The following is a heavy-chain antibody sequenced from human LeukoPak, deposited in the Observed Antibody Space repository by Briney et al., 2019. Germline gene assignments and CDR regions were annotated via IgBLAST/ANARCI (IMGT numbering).Heavy chain of an antibody. V-gene: IGHV3-11*04. CDR2: ISSSGGTI. D-gene: IGHD2/OR15-2a*01. CDR3: ASGPPGDYFSF. CDR1: GFTLSDYY. J-gene: IGHJ4*02. Sequence: PGGSLRLSCTASGFTLSDYYMTWIRQASGQGPEWLSYISSSGGTIFYAESVKGRFTISRDNAKNSVYLQMNSLRAEDTALYYCASGPPGDYFSFWGQGTLVTVSS.